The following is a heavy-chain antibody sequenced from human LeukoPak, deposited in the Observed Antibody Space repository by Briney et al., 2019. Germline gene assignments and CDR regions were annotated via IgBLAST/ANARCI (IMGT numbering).Heavy chain of an antibody. J-gene: IGHJ4*02. Sequence: GGSLRLCCAASGFTFSDYYMSWIRQAPGKGLEWVSYISSSGSTIYYADSVKGRFTISRDNAKNSLYLQMNSLRAEDTAVYYCARAVTQPHPFDYWGQGTLVTVSS. D-gene: IGHD5-18*01. CDR3: ARAVTQPHPFDY. V-gene: IGHV3-11*01. CDR1: GFTFSDYY. CDR2: ISSSGSTI.